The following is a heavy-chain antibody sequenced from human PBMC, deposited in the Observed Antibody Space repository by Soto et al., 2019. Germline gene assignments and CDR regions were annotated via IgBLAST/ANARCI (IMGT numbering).Heavy chain of an antibody. V-gene: IGHV4-59*01. CDR1: GGSISSYD. Sequence: QVQLQESGPGLVKPSETLSLTCTVSGGSISSYDWSWIRQPPGKGLEGIGDIYFSCSTNYNPSLKSRVTISVDTSQNQVSLKLSSVTAADTAVYYCARGFLDYGGNLYYFDSCGQGTLVTVSS. CDR3: ARGFLDYGGNLYYFDS. D-gene: IGHD4-17*01. J-gene: IGHJ4*02. CDR2: IYFSCST.